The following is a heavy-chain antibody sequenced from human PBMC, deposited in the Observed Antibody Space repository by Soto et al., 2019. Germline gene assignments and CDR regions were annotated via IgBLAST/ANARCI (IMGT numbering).Heavy chain of an antibody. D-gene: IGHD1-1*01. CDR1: GGSISSGDYY. V-gene: IGHV4-30-4*01. Sequence: PSETLSLTCTVSGGSISSGDYYWSWIRQPPGKGLEWIGYIYYSGSTYYNPSLKSRVTISVDTSKNQFSLKLSSVTAADTAVYYCARAGTSYYYGMDVWGQGTTVTVSS. J-gene: IGHJ6*02. CDR2: IYYSGST. CDR3: ARAGTSYYYGMDV.